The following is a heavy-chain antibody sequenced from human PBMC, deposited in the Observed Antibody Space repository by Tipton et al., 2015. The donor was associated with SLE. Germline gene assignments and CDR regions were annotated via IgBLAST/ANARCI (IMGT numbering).Heavy chain of an antibody. J-gene: IGHJ6*03. V-gene: IGHV4-30-4*01. CDR2: IYYTGST. CDR3: ARAGYYNFMDV. Sequence: TLSLTCTVSNGSISSDNYYWSWIRQPPGKALEWIGYIYYTGSTYYNPSLKSRVTISVDASKNQFSLKLSSVTAADTAVYYCARAGYYNFMDVWGKGTTVTVSS. CDR1: NGSISSDNYY. D-gene: IGHD7-27*01.